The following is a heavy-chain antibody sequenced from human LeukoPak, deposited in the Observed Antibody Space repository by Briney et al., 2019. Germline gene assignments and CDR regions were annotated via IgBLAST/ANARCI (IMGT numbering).Heavy chain of an antibody. CDR1: GFTFSSYA. J-gene: IGHJ5*02. D-gene: IGHD2-2*01. CDR2: ISGSGGST. V-gene: IGHV3-23*01. Sequence: GGSLRLSCAASGFTFSSYAMSWVRQAPGKGLERVSAISGSGGSTYYADSVKGRFTISRDNSKNTLYLQMNSLRAEDAAVYYCAKESVQLLFNWFDPWGQGTLVTVSS. CDR3: AKESVQLLFNWFDP.